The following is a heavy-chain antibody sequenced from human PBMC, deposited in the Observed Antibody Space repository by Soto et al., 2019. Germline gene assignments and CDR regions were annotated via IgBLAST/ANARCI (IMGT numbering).Heavy chain of an antibody. Sequence: QVQLQESGPGLVKPSQTLSLTCTVSGDSIGTGGYYWVWIRQHPGKGPEWIGYIHYSGNTYYNPSPKSRLTISLDTSKNQFSLHLSSVTAADTAVYYCATNHDDISGRTPLLFDSWGQGTLVTVSS. CDR2: IHYSGNT. CDR3: ATNHDDISGRTPLLFDS. D-gene: IGHD3-22*01. V-gene: IGHV4-31*03. J-gene: IGHJ4*02. CDR1: GDSIGTGGYY.